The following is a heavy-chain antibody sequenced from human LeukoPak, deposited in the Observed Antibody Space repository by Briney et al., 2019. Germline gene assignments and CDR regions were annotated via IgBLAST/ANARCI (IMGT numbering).Heavy chain of an antibody. CDR1: GFTFSTYA. CDR2: TSASGTST. J-gene: IGHJ4*02. Sequence: GGSLRLSCAASGFTFSTYAMGWVRQAPGKGLEWVSYTSASGTSTYYADSVKGRFTISRDISKSTLYLQMNSLRAEDTAVFYCAKGRITIFGVLTHFDHWGQGTLVTVSS. D-gene: IGHD3-3*01. V-gene: IGHV3-23*01. CDR3: AKGRITIFGVLTHFDH.